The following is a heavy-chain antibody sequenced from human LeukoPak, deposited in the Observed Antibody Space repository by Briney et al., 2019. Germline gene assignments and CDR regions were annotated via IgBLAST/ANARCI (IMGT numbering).Heavy chain of an antibody. V-gene: IGHV3-48*04. CDR2: IDGSSATI. CDR3: ATYGRDGYRGFY. J-gene: IGHJ4*02. D-gene: IGHD5-24*01. Sequence: GGSLRLSCAASGFTFNKYSMSSVRQPPGKGLEWITYIDGSSATIYYADSVKGRFTTSRDNTKNSVYLHMNSLRAEDTAVYYCATYGRDGYRGFYWGQGTLVTVSS. CDR1: GFTFNKYS.